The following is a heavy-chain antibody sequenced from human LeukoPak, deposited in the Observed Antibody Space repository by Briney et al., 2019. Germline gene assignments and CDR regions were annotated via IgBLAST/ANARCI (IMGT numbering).Heavy chain of an antibody. CDR1: GGSISSSSYY. D-gene: IGHD3-10*01. CDR3: ARLGGSGDTFDI. V-gene: IGHV4-39*01. CDR2: IYSSGST. J-gene: IGHJ3*02. Sequence: PSETLSLTCTVSGGSISSSSYYWAWIRQPPGKGLEWLGCIYSSGSTYYNPSLMSRVTISVDTSRRQFSLKLSSVTAADTAVYYCARLGGSGDTFDIWDQGTMVTVSS.